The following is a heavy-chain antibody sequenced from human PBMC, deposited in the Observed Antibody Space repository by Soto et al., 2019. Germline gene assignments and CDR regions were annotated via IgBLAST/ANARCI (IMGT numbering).Heavy chain of an antibody. CDR3: ARDKKPFNWSPSILKSYYYGMDV. J-gene: IGHJ6*02. CDR2: ISNDGSIK. CDR1: GFTFGTFA. V-gene: IGHV3-30-3*01. D-gene: IGHD1-1*01. Sequence: QVHLVESGGRVVQPGRSLRLSCAASGFTFGTFAMHWVRQAPGKGLEWVAVISNDGSIKYFLDSVKGRFTISRDNSNNPLSLQMDSLRAEDTAVYYCARDKKPFNWSPSILKSYYYGMDVWGQGTTVTVSS.